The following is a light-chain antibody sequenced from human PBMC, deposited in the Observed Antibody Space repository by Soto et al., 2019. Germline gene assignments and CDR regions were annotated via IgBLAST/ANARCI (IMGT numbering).Light chain of an antibody. Sequence: ESVLTQSQSTLSLSPGERVTLSCRASQTFGSTYLAWYQQRPGQSPRLLIYGASRRASGIPDRFRGSGSGTDFTLTISRLEPEDFSVYYCQQFGTSPLYTFGQGTKLEIK. CDR2: GAS. J-gene: IGKJ2*01. CDR3: QQFGTSPLYT. V-gene: IGKV3-20*01. CDR1: QTFGSTY.